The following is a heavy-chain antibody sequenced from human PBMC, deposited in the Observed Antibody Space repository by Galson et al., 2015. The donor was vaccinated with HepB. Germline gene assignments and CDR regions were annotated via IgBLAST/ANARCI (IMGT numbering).Heavy chain of an antibody. J-gene: IGHJ4*02. V-gene: IGHV1-3*01. CDR3: ARGGPGQILAAMLFDY. CDR2: INAGNGNT. CDR1: GYTFTNYA. Sequence: SVKVSCKASGYTFTNYAMHWVRQAPGQRLEWMGWINAGNGNTKYSQKFQGRVTITRDTSASTAYMELSSLRSEDTAVYYCARGGPGQILAAMLFDYWGQGALVPVSS. D-gene: IGHD3-10*01.